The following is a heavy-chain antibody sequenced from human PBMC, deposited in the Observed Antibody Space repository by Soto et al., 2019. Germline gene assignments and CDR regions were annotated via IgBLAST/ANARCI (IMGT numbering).Heavy chain of an antibody. CDR2: IYDSGST. Sequence: PSGTLSLTCTVSGGSISSSYRSWILHPPGKGLERIGYIYDSGSTYYNSSLKSRVTMSVDTSKNQFSLKLSSVTAADTAVYYCARGRFRPVTRYCSCGSYYADFDYRGQRTLVTVSS. V-gene: IGHV4-59*08. D-gene: IGHD2-15*01. CDR1: GGSISSSY. CDR3: ARGRFRPVTRYCSCGSYYADFDY. J-gene: IGHJ4*02.